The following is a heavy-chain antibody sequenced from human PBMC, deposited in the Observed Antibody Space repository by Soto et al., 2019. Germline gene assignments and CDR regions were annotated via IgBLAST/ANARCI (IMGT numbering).Heavy chain of an antibody. CDR1: GFPFDDFA. Sequence: QPGGSLRLSCTGSGFPFDDFAINWVRQAPGKGLEWVAVISYDGSNKYYADSVKGRFTISRDNSKNTLYLQMNSLRAEDTAVYYCARVPIQLWSAFDYWGQGTLVTVSS. CDR2: ISYDGSNK. J-gene: IGHJ4*02. CDR3: ARVPIQLWSAFDY. D-gene: IGHD5-18*01. V-gene: IGHV3-30-3*01.